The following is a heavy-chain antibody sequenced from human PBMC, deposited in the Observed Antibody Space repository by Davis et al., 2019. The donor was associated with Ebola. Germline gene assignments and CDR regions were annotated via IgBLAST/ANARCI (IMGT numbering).Heavy chain of an antibody. J-gene: IGHJ4*02. V-gene: IGHV3-74*01. CDR2: IKSDGSTK. CDR3: ANLDYGDNSGFDY. Sequence: GESLKISCVVSGFTFSNYWMHWVRQAPGKGLVWVSRIKSDGSTKSYADSVKGRFTISRDNAKNTLYLQMNSLRAEDTAVYYCANLDYGDNSGFDYWGQGTLVTVSS. CDR1: GFTFSNYW. D-gene: IGHD4-23*01.